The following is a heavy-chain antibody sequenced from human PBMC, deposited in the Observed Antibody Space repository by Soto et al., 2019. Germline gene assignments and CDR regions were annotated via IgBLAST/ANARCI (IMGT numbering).Heavy chain of an antibody. D-gene: IGHD2-15*01. Sequence: SETLSLTCAVYGGSFSGYYWSWIRQPPGKGLEWIGEINHSGSTNYNPSLKSRVTISVDTSKNQFSLKLSSVTAADTAVYYCARGGVVLLKYYFDYWGQGTLVTVSS. CDR3: ARGGVVLLKYYFDY. CDR1: GGSFSGYY. CDR2: INHSGST. V-gene: IGHV4-34*01. J-gene: IGHJ4*02.